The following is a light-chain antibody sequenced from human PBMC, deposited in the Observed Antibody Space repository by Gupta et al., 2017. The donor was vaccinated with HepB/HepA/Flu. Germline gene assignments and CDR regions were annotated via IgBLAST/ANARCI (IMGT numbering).Light chain of an antibody. Sequence: EIVMTQSPATLSVSPGERATLSCRASQSVSSNLAWYQQIPGQAPRLLIYGASTRATGIPDRFSGGGSGTEFTLTLSGLQSEDFAVYYCQQYDSWPPWTFGHGTKVEIK. CDR3: QQYDSWPPWT. V-gene: IGKV3-15*01. CDR2: GAS. CDR1: QSVSSN. J-gene: IGKJ1*01.